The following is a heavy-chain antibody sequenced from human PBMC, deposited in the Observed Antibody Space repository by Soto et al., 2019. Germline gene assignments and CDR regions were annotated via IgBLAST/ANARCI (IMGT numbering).Heavy chain of an antibody. Sequence: SETLSLTCTVSGGSISSGGYYWSWIRQHPGKGLEWIGYIYYSGSTYYNPSLKSRVTISVDTSKNQFSLKLSSVTAADTAVYYCARDLPTGDWFDPWGQGTLVTSPQ. CDR2: IYYSGST. J-gene: IGHJ5*02. V-gene: IGHV4-31*03. CDR1: GGSISSGGYY. D-gene: IGHD3-10*01. CDR3: ARDLPTGDWFDP.